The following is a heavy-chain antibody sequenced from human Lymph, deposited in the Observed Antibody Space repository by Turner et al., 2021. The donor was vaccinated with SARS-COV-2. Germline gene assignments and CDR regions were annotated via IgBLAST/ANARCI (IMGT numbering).Heavy chain of an antibody. D-gene: IGHD3-10*01. CDR2: LYSGGST. CDR1: GFTVSSNY. V-gene: IGHV3-66*01. J-gene: IGHJ3*02. CDR3: ARDFREGAFDI. Sequence: EVQLVESGGGLVQPGGSLRLSCAASGFTVSSNYMSWVRQAPGKGLEWVAVLYSGGSTFYADSVKGRFTISRDNSKNTLYVQMNSLRAEDTAVYYCARDFREGAFDIWGQGTMVTISS.